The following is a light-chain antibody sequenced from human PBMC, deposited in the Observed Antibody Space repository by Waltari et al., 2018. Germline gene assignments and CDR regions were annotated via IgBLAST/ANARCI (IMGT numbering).Light chain of an antibody. V-gene: IGLV2-14*03. CDR1: SSDVGGYDS. Sequence: QSALTQPASVSGSPGQSITIFCAGTSSDVGGYDSVSWYQQHPGKAPELIIYDVSNLPSGVSDRFSCSKSCNTASLTISGLQADDEADYYCSSYSSSSTLYVFGTGTKVTV. CDR2: DVS. J-gene: IGLJ1*01. CDR3: SSYSSSSTLYV.